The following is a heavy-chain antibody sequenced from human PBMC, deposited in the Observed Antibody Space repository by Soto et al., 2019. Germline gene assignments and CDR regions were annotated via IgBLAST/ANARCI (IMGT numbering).Heavy chain of an antibody. CDR1: GFSLSTSGVG. CDR2: IYWDDDK. J-gene: IGHJ4*02. CDR3: AHVTYYDILTGYSLFDY. V-gene: IGHV2-5*02. D-gene: IGHD3-9*01. Sequence: QITLKESGPTLVKHTQTLTLTCTFSGFSLSTSGVGVGWIRQPPGKALEWLALIYWDDDKRYSPSLKSRLTITKDTSKNQVVLTMTNMDPVDTATYYCAHVTYYDILTGYSLFDYWGQGTLVTVSS.